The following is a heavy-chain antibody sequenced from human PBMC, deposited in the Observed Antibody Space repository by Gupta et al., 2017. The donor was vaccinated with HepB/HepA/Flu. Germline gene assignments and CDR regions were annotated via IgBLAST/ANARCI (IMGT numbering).Heavy chain of an antibody. V-gene: IGHV4-39*01. CDR2: IYYSGST. Sequence: QLQLQESGPGLVKPSETLSLTCTVSGGSISSSSYYWGWIRQPPGKGLEWIGSIYYSGSTYYNPSLKSRVTISVDTSKNQFSLKLSSVTAADTAVYYCARHDIVVVPGRIESVGENWFDPWGQGTLVTVSS. D-gene: IGHD2-2*01. CDR1: GGSISSSSYY. CDR3: ARHDIVVVPGRIESVGENWFDP. J-gene: IGHJ5*02.